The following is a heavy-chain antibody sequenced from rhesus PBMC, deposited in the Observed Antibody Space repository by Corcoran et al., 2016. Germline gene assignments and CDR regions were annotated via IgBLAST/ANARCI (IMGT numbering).Heavy chain of an antibody. Sequence: QVQLQESGPGLVKASETLSPTCPVSGGPFSGYWLGWIRESPGKGLEWIGLIYAGSGSTVNSASLKSRVTISRDTSKNQFSLRLNSLTAADTAVYYGARYVYPNWNDHRFDVWGPGILVTVSS. D-gene: IGHD1-7*02. CDR2: IYAGSGST. CDR3: ARYVYPNWNDHRFDV. J-gene: IGHJ5-1*01. V-gene: IGHV4-160*01. CDR1: GGPFSGYW.